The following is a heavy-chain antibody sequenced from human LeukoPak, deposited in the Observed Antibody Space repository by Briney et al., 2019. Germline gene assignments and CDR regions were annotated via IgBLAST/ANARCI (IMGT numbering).Heavy chain of an antibody. Sequence: PSETLSLTCIVSGGSISSLNLWSWLRQPPGKGLEWIGEMYLGGTTNFNPSLKSRVTILIDKSKNQLSLQLTSVTAADTAVYYCARLQSYNLIDYWGQGTLVTVSS. CDR2: MYLGGTT. D-gene: IGHD5-24*01. V-gene: IGHV4-4*02. J-gene: IGHJ4*02. CDR3: ARLQSYNLIDY. CDR1: GGSISSLNL.